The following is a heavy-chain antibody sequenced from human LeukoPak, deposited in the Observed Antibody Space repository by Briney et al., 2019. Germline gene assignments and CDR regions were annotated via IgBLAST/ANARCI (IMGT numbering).Heavy chain of an antibody. Sequence: AGASLRLSCVASGFTYRTYWMDWVRQAPGKGLEWVANINQDGSEKYHVDSVKGRFTISRDNAKNSIYLQRNSLTAEDTAVYYCVREYWYIDLWGRGTLVTASS. J-gene: IGHJ2*01. CDR3: VREYWYIDL. CDR1: GFTYRTYW. V-gene: IGHV3-7*01. CDR2: INQDGSEK.